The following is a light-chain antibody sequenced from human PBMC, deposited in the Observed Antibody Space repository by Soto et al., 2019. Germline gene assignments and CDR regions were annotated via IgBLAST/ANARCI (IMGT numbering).Light chain of an antibody. CDR3: CSYVGINTFP. V-gene: IGLV2-11*01. CDR1: SSDVGGYDY. CDR2: DVT. J-gene: IGLJ3*02. Sequence: QSVLTQPRSVSGSPGQSVTISCTGTSSDVGGYDYVSWYQLHPGKAPQLIIYDVTRRPSGVPDRFSGSKSGNTASLTIAGLHAEDEADYYGCSYVGINTFPFGGGTKLTVL.